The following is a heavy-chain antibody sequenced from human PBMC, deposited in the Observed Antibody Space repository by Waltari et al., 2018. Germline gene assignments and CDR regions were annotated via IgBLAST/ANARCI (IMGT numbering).Heavy chain of an antibody. CDR1: GFTFSNYA. Sequence: EVQLLQSGGGLVQPGGSLRLSCAASGFTFSNYAMAWVRQTPGGGLEWVSGISTRGTYYADSVKGRLTLSRDNSKDTLDLQMNSLRADDTAVYYCAKAALDYYGSGAYFDHWGQGALVTVSS. CDR3: AKAALDYYGSGAYFDH. D-gene: IGHD3-10*01. J-gene: IGHJ4*02. V-gene: IGHV3-23*01. CDR2: ISTRGT.